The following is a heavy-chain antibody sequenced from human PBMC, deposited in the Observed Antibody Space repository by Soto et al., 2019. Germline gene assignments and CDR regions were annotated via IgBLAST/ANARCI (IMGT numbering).Heavy chain of an antibody. CDR1: GFTFCDYY. CDR3: ATRPGPLEAQ. J-gene: IGHJ4*02. CDR2: IGSSGSTI. V-gene: IGHV3-11*01. Sequence: GGSLRLSCVACGFTFCDYYMSWIRQAPGKGLEWVSCIGSSGSTIYYADSVKGRFTISRDNAKNSLYLQMNSLRAEDTAVYFCATRPGPLEAQWGQGSLLTVSS.